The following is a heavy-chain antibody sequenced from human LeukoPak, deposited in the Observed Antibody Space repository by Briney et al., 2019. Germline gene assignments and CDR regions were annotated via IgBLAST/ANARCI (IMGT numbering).Heavy chain of an antibody. V-gene: IGHV4-39*01. D-gene: IGHD2-15*01. CDR2: IYYSGTT. CDR3: ARQISDYYYYYMDV. J-gene: IGHJ6*03. Sequence: SETLSLTCTVSGGSISSSNYYWGWIRQPPGTGLEWIGTIYYSGTTYYNPSRESRVTIFEKTSKNQFSLMLTSVTAADTAVYYCARQISDYYYYYMDVWGKGTTVTVSS. CDR1: GGSISSSNYY.